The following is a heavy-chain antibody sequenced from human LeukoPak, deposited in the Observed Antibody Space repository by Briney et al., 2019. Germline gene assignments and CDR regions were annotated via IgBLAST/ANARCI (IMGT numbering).Heavy chain of an antibody. V-gene: IGHV3-7*01. CDR2: IKQDGSEK. Sequence: PGGSLRLSCAASGFSFSSYWMSWVRQAPGKGLEWVANIKQDGSEKYYVDSVKGRFTISRDNAKNSLYLQMNSLRAEDTAVYYCARDSPGYYYDSGNPNYWGQGTLVTVSS. J-gene: IGHJ4*02. D-gene: IGHD3-10*01. CDR3: ARDSPGYYYDSGNPNY. CDR1: GFSFSSYW.